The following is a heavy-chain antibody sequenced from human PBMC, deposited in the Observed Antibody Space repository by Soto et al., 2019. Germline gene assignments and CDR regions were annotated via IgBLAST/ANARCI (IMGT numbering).Heavy chain of an antibody. D-gene: IGHD2-15*01. Sequence: GGSLRLSCAASGFTFSSYCMSWVRQAPGKGLEWVARMKQDGSKKYYGDSVKGRFTISRDNTKNTLYLQMNSLRAEDTPVYYDARVHEVSGGSGFDIWGQGTMVTVSS. J-gene: IGHJ4*02. V-gene: IGHV3-7*03. CDR1: GFTFSSYC. CDR3: ARVHEVSGGSGFDI. CDR2: MKQDGSKK.